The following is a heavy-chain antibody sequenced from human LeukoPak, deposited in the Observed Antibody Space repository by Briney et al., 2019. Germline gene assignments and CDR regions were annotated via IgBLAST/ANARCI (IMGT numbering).Heavy chain of an antibody. CDR2: INTGNGNT. J-gene: IGHJ1*01. Sequence: ASVKVACKTSGCSFANYGMHWVRQAPRQSLEWMGWINTGNGNTKSSQKFQDRVALTRDTSASTAYMELNSLSSEDTAVYYCARVPLSDASGRYYSHWGQGTLVTVSS. D-gene: IGHD3-10*01. CDR3: ARVPLSDASGRYYSH. CDR1: GCSFANYG. V-gene: IGHV1-3*04.